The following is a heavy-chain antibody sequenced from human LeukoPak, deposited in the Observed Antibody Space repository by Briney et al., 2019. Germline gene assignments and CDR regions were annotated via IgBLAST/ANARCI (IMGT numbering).Heavy chain of an antibody. CDR2: IWNDGRSE. CDR3: AKDPGATAWGYYRDV. J-gene: IGHJ6*03. CDR1: GFMFRDCG. D-gene: IGHD7-27*01. V-gene: IGHV3-30*02. Sequence: GGSLRLSCAASGFMFRDCGMHWVRQAPGKGLEWVSFIWNDGRSEHYADSVQGRFSVSRDNSDNTLYLLMTNLRPDDTAVYYCAKDPGATAWGYYRDVWGTGTTVTVSS.